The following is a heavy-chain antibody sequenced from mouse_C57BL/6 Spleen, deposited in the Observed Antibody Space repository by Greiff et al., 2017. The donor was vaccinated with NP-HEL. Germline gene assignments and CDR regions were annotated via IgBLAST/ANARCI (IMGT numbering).Heavy chain of an antibody. CDR2: ISSGGDYI. CDR3: TRGNWDYAMDD. D-gene: IGHD4-1*01. J-gene: IGHJ4*01. V-gene: IGHV5-9-1*02. CDR1: GFTFSSYA. Sequence: EVMLVESGEGLVKPGGSLKLSCAASGFTFSSYAMSWVRQTPEKRLEWVAYISSGGDYIYYADTVKGRFTISRDNARNTLYLQRSSLKSEDTAMYYCTRGNWDYAMDDWGQGTSVTVSS.